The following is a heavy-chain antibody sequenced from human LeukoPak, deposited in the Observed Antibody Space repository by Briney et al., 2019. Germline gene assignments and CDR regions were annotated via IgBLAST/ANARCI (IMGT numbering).Heavy chain of an antibody. J-gene: IGHJ1*01. D-gene: IGHD2-2*01. CDR1: EFTVSRNY. CDR2: IYSDGNT. V-gene: IGHV3-66*02. Sequence: PGGSLRLSCAASEFTVSRNYMSWVRQAPGKELEWVSIIYSDGNTYNADSVQGRFTISRDNSRNTVYLQLNSLRLEDTAVYYCASVGGIPSDSTTRRPEHFHHWGQGTLVTVSS. CDR3: ASVGGIPSDSTTRRPEHFHH.